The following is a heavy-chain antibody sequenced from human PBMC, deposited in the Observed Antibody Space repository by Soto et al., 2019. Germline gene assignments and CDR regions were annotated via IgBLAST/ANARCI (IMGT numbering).Heavy chain of an antibody. V-gene: IGHV3-30*18. CDR2: ISYDGSNK. CDR3: AKAPDIVVVPAALSLDP. CDR1: GFTFSSYG. J-gene: IGHJ5*02. Sequence: GGSLRLSCAASGFTFSSYGMHWVRQAPGKGLEWVAVISYDGSNKYYADSVKGRFTISRDNSKNTLYLQMNSLRAEDTAVYYCAKAPDIVVVPAALSLDPWGQGTLVTVSS. D-gene: IGHD2-2*01.